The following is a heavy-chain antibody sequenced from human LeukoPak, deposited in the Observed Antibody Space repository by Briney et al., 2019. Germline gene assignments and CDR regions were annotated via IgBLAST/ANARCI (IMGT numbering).Heavy chain of an antibody. CDR2: ISAYNGNT. Sequence: VASVTVSCKASGYTFTSYGISWVRQAPGQGLEWMGWISAYNGNTNYAQKLQGRVTMTTDTSTSTAYMELRSLRSDDTAVYYCARERGYYDSSGWDDYWGQGTLVTVSS. D-gene: IGHD3-22*01. J-gene: IGHJ4*02. CDR1: GYTFTSYG. CDR3: ARERGYYDSSGWDDY. V-gene: IGHV1-18*01.